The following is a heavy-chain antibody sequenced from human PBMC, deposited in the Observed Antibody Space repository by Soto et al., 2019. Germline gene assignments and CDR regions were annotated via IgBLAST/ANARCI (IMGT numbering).Heavy chain of an antibody. D-gene: IGHD1-1*01. Sequence: KTSETLSLTCAVYGGSFSGYYWSWIRQPPGKGLEWIGEINHSGSTNYNPSLKSRVTISVDTSKNQFSLKLSSVTAADTAVYYCARTVSAQPKRGIMDVWGQGTTVTVSS. V-gene: IGHV4-34*01. CDR2: INHSGST. J-gene: IGHJ6*02. CDR1: GGSFSGYY. CDR3: ARTVSAQPKRGIMDV.